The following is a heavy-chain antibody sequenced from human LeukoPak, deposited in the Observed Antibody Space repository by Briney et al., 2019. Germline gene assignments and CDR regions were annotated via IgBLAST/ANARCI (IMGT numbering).Heavy chain of an antibody. CDR2: INPNSGGT. Sequence: ASATVSCKASGYTFTGYYMHWVRQAPGQGLEWMGWINPNSGGTNYAQNFQGRVTMTRDTSISTAYMELSRLRSDDTAVYYCARIGGNWNYVYWGQGTLVTVSS. V-gene: IGHV1-2*02. J-gene: IGHJ4*02. CDR3: ARIGGNWNYVY. CDR1: GYTFTGYY. D-gene: IGHD1-7*01.